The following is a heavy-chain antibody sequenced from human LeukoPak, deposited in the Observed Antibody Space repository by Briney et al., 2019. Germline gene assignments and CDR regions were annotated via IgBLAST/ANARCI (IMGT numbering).Heavy chain of an antibody. CDR3: ARTPTAGYSSGWANYFDY. V-gene: IGHV1-2*02. J-gene: IGHJ4*02. Sequence: GASVKVSCKASGYTFTGYYMHGVRQAPGQGLEWMGWINPNSGGTNYAQKFQGRVTMTRDTSISTAYMELSRLRSDDTAVYYCARTPTAGYSSGWANYFDYWGQGTLVTVSS. D-gene: IGHD6-19*01. CDR1: GYTFTGYY. CDR2: INPNSGGT.